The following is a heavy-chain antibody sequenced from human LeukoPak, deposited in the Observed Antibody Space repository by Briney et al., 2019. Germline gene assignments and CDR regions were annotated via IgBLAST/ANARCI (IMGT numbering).Heavy chain of an antibody. D-gene: IGHD3-3*01. J-gene: IGHJ4*02. CDR3: ARQWADFWSGYYLVFDY. Sequence: SETLSLTCTVSGGSISSSSYYWGWIRQPPGKGLERIGRIYYSGSTYYKPSLKSRVTISVDTSKNQFSLKLSSVTAADTAVYYCARQWADFWSGYYLVFDYWGQGTLVTVSS. V-gene: IGHV4-39*01. CDR2: IYYSGST. CDR1: GGSISSSSYY.